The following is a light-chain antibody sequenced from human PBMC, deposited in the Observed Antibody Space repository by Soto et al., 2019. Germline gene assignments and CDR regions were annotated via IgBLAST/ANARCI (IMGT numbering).Light chain of an antibody. V-gene: IGKV3-11*01. CDR1: QSVSSY. J-gene: IGKJ1*01. CDR2: DAS. Sequence: EIVLTQSPATLSLSPGERATLSCRASQSVSSYLAGYQHKPGQAPRLLIYDASNRATGIPARFSGSGSGTDFTLTISSLEPEDFAVYYCQQRGNWPFTFGQGTKLEIK. CDR3: QQRGNWPFT.